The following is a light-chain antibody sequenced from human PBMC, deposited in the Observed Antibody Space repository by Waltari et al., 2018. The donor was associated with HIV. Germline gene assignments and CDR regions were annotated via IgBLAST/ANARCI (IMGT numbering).Light chain of an antibody. CDR2: GAS. CDR3: QQYDTSPT. J-gene: IGKJ1*01. CDR1: QSVSGNY. Sequence: EIVLTQSPGTLSLSPGDRATLFYRASQSVSGNYLAWYQQKPGQAPRLLIHGASSRVTGIPDKFSGSGSVTDFTLTISRLEPEDFAVYYCQQYDTSPTFGQGTKVEIQ. V-gene: IGKV3-20*01.